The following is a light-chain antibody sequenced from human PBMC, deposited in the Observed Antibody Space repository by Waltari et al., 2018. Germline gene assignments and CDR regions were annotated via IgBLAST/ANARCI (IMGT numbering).Light chain of an antibody. CDR3: QQRINWPGT. CDR2: DAS. V-gene: IGKV3-11*01. CDR1: QSVSSY. J-gene: IGKJ2*01. Sequence: EIVLTQSPATLSLSPGERATLSCRASQSVSSYLGWYQQKHGQAPRLLIYDASNRATGIPARFSGNESETYFSLTFSSLEPEDFAVYYCQQRINWPGTFGQGTKLEI.